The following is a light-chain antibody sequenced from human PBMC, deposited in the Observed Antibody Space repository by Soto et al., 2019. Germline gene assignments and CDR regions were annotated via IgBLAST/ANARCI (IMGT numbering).Light chain of an antibody. CDR3: QQSYSTPPWT. V-gene: IGKV1-39*01. Sequence: DIQMTQSPSSLSASVGDRVTITCRASQSISSYLNWYQQKPGKAPQLLIYAASSLQSGVPSRFSGSGSGTDFTRTISSLQPEDFATYYWQQSYSTPPWTFGQGTKVEIK. CDR1: QSISSY. CDR2: AAS. J-gene: IGKJ1*01.